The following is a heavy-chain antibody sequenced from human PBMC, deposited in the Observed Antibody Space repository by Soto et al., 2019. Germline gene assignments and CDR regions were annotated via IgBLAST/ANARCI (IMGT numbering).Heavy chain of an antibody. V-gene: IGHV3-23*01. D-gene: IGHD6-13*01. Sequence: TGGSLRLSCAASGFTFSSYAMSWVRQAPGKGLEWVSAISGSGGSTYYADSVKGRFTISRDNSKNTLYLQMNSLRAEDTAVYYCAKDPLDSSSAGGWFDPWGQGTLVTVSS. J-gene: IGHJ5*02. CDR1: GFTFSSYA. CDR3: AKDPLDSSSAGGWFDP. CDR2: ISGSGGST.